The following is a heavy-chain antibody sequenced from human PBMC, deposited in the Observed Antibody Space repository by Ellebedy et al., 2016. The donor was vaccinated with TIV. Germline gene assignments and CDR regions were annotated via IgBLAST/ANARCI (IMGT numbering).Heavy chain of an antibody. J-gene: IGHJ4*02. CDR1: GGSISSSSYY. Sequence: MPGGSLRLSCTVSGGSISSSSYYWSWIRQPPGKGLEWIGYIYYSGSTNYNPSLKSRVTISVDTSKNQFSLKLSSVTAADTAVYYCARGKGSFDYWGQGTLVTVSS. V-gene: IGHV4-61*01. CDR2: IYYSGST. CDR3: ARGKGSFDY. D-gene: IGHD3-10*01.